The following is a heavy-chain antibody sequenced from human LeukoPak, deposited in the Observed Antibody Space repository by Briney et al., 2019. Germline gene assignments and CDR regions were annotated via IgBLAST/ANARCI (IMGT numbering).Heavy chain of an antibody. J-gene: IGHJ4*02. D-gene: IGHD3-22*01. Sequence: SETLSLTCGVSGGSIDVTNYWSWVRQAPGKGLEWIGEISHDRTTNYNPSLRSRVAMSLDRANNQFSLSLTSVTAADTAVYYCTREDRPFCPFAYWGQGVLVTVSS. CDR3: TREDRPFCPFAY. CDR1: GGSIDVTNY. CDR2: ISHDRTT. V-gene: IGHV4-4*02.